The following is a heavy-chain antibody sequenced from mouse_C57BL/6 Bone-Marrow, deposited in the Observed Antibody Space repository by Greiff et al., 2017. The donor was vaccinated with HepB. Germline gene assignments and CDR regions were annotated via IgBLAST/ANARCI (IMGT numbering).Heavy chain of an antibody. CDR1: GFTFSDYY. CDR3: ARGERDGYGKYFDV. J-gene: IGHJ1*03. V-gene: IGHV5-16*01. Sequence: EVKLMESEGGLVQPGSSMKLSCTASGFTFSDYYMAWVRQVPEKGLEWVANINYDGSSTNYLDYLKSRFIISRDNAKNILYLQMSSLKSEDTATYYCARGERDGYGKYFDVWGTGTTVTVSS. CDR2: INYDGSST. D-gene: IGHD2-2*01.